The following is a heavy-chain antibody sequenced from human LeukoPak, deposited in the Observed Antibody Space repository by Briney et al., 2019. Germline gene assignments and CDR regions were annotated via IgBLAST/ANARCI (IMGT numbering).Heavy chain of an antibody. J-gene: IGHJ4*02. CDR3: AKDGGDSPGHELFDY. CDR1: GFAFGSEA. V-gene: IGHV3-23*01. CDR2: ISPGGGTT. D-gene: IGHD3-16*01. Sequence: GGSLRLSCAVSGFAFGSEAMSWVRQSPARGLEWVASISPGGGTTYYADYVKGRFTISRDNSKNTLYLQMNSLRPEDTAVYYCAKDGGDSPGHELFDYRGQGILVTVSS.